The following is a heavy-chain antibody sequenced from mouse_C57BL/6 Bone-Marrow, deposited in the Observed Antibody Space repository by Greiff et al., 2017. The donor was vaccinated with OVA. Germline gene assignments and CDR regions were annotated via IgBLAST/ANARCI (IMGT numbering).Heavy chain of an antibody. CDR3: ARHPSYYSNYPFFDY. Sequence: VKLMESGAELVKPGASVKLSCKASGYTFTEYTIHWVKQRSGQGLEWIGWFYPGSGSIKYNEKFKDKATLTADKSSSTVYMELSRLTSEDSAVYFCARHPSYYSNYPFFDYWGQGTTLTVSS. J-gene: IGHJ2*01. D-gene: IGHD2-5*01. CDR2: FYPGSGSI. CDR1: GYTFTEYT. V-gene: IGHV1-62-2*01.